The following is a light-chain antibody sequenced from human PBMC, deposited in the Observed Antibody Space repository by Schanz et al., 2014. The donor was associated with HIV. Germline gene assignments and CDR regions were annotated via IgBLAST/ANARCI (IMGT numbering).Light chain of an antibody. V-gene: IGKV3D-15*01. CDR3: QQNNYWPQT. Sequence: EIVMTQSPATLSVSPGERATLSCRASQSVSSDLAWYQQKRDQPPRLVIYATSTRAAGIPDRFSGTGSGTEFTPTMSSLQSEDFALYHCQQNNYWPQTFGRGTKVEIK. CDR1: QSVSSD. J-gene: IGKJ1*01. CDR2: ATS.